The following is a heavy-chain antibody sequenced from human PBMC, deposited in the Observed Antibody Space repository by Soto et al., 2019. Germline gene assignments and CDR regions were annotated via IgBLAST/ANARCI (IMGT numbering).Heavy chain of an antibody. Sequence: GASVKVSCKASGGTFSSYAISWVRQAPGQGLEWMGGIIPIFGTANYAQKFQGRVAITADESTSTAYMELSSLRSEDTAVYYCARDRGYCSGGSCYPKPEYYYYGMDVWGQGTTVTVS. CDR1: GGTFSSYA. V-gene: IGHV1-69*13. CDR3: ARDRGYCSGGSCYPKPEYYYYGMDV. J-gene: IGHJ6*02. D-gene: IGHD2-15*01. CDR2: IIPIFGTA.